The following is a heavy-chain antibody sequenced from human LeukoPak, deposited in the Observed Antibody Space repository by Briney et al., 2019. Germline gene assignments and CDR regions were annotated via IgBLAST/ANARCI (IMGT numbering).Heavy chain of an antibody. CDR1: GYTFTGYY. Sequence: ASVKVSCKASGYTFTGYYMHWVRQAPGQGLEWMGWINPNSGGTNYAQKFQGRVTMTRDTSISTAYMELSRLRSDDTAVYYCATGYCSSTSCYPIDYWGQGTLVTVSS. D-gene: IGHD2-2*01. V-gene: IGHV1-2*02. J-gene: IGHJ4*02. CDR2: INPNSGGT. CDR3: ATGYCSSTSCYPIDY.